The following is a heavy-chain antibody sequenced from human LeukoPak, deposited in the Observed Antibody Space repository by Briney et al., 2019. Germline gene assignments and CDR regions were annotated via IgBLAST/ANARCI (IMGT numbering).Heavy chain of an antibody. D-gene: IGHD3-22*01. V-gene: IGHV3-23*01. CDR1: GFTFSTYA. CDR3: ARRGYYDSSGYFDY. J-gene: IGHJ4*02. Sequence: GGTLRLSCAASGFTFSTYAMSWVRQAPGKGLEWVSGLSGSGHSTYYADSVKGRFTISRDNSKNTLYLQMNSLRAEDTAVYYCARRGYYDSSGYFDYWGQGTLVTVSS. CDR2: LSGSGHST.